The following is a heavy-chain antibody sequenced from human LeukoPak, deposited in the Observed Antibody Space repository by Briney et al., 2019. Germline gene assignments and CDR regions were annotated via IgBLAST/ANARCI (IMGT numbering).Heavy chain of an antibody. Sequence: GASVKVSCKASGYNFLSYGFSWVRQAPGQGLEWMGWISAYSENTHYAQHVQGRVTMTSDPSTTTTYMELRSLRSDDTAVYYCARDRCYWGSCVWGAFDIWGQGTMVTVSS. CDR2: ISAYSENT. CDR1: GYNFLSYG. D-gene: IGHD3-16*01. V-gene: IGHV1-18*01. J-gene: IGHJ3*02. CDR3: ARDRCYWGSCVWGAFDI.